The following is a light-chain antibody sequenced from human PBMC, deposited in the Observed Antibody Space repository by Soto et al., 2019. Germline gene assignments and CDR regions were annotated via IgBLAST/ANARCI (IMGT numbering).Light chain of an antibody. Sequence: DIPMTQSPSTLSASVGDRVTITCRASQSISNWLAWYQQKPGKAPKLLIYKASTLESGVPSRFSGSGSGTEFTLTISSLQPDDIGTYYCQQYDSYSRTFGRGTRVEIK. J-gene: IGKJ1*01. CDR1: QSISNW. CDR3: QQYDSYSRT. CDR2: KAS. V-gene: IGKV1-5*03.